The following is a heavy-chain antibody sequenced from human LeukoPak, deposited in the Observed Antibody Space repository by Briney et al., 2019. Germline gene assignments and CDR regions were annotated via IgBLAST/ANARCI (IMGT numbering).Heavy chain of an antibody. CDR3: ARDQYLDY. CDR1: GYTFTNYG. CDR2: ISSYNGNT. J-gene: IGHJ4*02. V-gene: IGHV1-18*01. Sequence: ASVKVSCKASGYTFTNYGVSWVRQAPGQGLEWMGWISSYNGNTNYAQKFQGRVTMTTDTSTSTAYLDLRSLRSDDTAVYYCARDQYLDYWGQGTLVTVSS.